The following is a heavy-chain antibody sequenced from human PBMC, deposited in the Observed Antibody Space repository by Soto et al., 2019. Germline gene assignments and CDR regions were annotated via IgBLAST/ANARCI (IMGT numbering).Heavy chain of an antibody. V-gene: IGHV5-51*01. CDR1: GYSFTSYW. J-gene: IGHJ3*02. CDR3: ARHWYDSSGYSATAFDI. D-gene: IGHD3-22*01. CDR2: IYPGDSDT. Sequence: PGESLKISCKGSGYSFTSYWIGWVRQMPGKGLEWMGIIYPGDSDTRYSPSFQGQVTISADKSISTAYLQWSSLKASDTAMYYCARHWYDSSGYSATAFDIWGQGTMVTVSS.